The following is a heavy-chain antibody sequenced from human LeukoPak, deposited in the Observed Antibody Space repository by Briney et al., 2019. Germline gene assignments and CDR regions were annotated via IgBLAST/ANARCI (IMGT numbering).Heavy chain of an antibody. Sequence: PGGSLRLPCAASGFTFSSYGMHWVRQAPGKGLEWVAVISYDGSNKYYADSVKGRFTISRDNSKNTLYLQMNSLRAEDTAVYYCAKDPELELPPSYYGMDVWGQGTTVTVSS. CDR2: ISYDGSNK. V-gene: IGHV3-30*18. J-gene: IGHJ6*02. D-gene: IGHD1-7*01. CDR3: AKDPELELPPSYYGMDV. CDR1: GFTFSSYG.